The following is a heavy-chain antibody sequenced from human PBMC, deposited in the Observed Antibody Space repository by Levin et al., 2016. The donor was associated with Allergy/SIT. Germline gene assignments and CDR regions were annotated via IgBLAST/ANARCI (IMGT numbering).Heavy chain of an antibody. CDR1: GGSISSGTYF. Sequence: SETLSLTCTVSGGSISSGTYFWNWVRQPAGKGLEWIGRIHTSGSTNYNPSLKSRVTMSLDKSKNQFSLKLRSVTAADTAVYYCARRGSNLIDWGQGILVTVSS. V-gene: IGHV4-61*02. J-gene: IGHJ4*02. D-gene: IGHD4-11*01. CDR2: IHTSGST. CDR3: ARRGSNLID.